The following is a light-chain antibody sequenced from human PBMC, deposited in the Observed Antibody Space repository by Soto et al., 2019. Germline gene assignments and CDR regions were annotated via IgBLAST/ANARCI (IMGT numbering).Light chain of an antibody. V-gene: IGLV1-40*01. CDR3: QSFDSSLSGWL. CDR1: SSNIGAGYD. CDR2: GDS. J-gene: IGLJ3*02. Sequence: QSVLTQPPSVSGAPGQRVTISCTGSSSNIGAGYDVHWYHQLPGTAPKLLISGDSNRPSGVPDRFPGSKSGTSASLAITGLRAEDEADYYCQSFDSSLSGWLFGGGTKLTVL.